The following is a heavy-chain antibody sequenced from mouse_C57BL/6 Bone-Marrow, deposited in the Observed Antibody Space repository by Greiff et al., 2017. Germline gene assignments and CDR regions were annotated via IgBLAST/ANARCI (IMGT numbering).Heavy chain of an antibody. CDR3: ARSLLLFAY. D-gene: IGHD1-1*01. J-gene: IGHJ3*01. Sequence: VQLQQSGAELARPGASVKLSCKASGYTFTSYGISWVKQRTGQGLEWIGEIYPRSGNTYYTEKFKGKATLTADKSSSTAYMELRSLTSEDSAVYFCARSLLLFAYWGQGTLVTVSA. CDR2: IYPRSGNT. V-gene: IGHV1-81*01. CDR1: GYTFTSYG.